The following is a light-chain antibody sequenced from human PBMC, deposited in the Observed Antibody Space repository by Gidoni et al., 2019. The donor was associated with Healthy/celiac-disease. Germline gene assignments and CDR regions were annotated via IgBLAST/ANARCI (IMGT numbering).Light chain of an antibody. J-gene: IGLJ3*02. V-gene: IGLV3-16*01. CDR2: NDS. Sequence: SYELTQPPSVSVSLGQMARITCSGEALPKKYAYWYQQKPGQFPVLVIYNDSERPSGIPERFSGSSSGTIVTLTISGVQAEDEADYYCLSADSSGTYRVFGGGTKLTVL. CDR1: ALPKKY. CDR3: LSADSSGTYRV.